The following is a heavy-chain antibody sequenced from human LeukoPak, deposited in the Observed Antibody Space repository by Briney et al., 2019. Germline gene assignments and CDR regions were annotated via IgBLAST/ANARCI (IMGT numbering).Heavy chain of an antibody. D-gene: IGHD3-10*01. CDR3: AFAHFYGSSFDY. Sequence: GAPVKVSCKASGYTFTSYYMHWVRQAPGQGLEWMGIINPSGGSTSYAQKFQGRVTMTRETTTSTVYMELRSLRSEDTAVYYCAFAHFYGSSFDYWGQGTLVTVSS. CDR1: GYTFTSYY. V-gene: IGHV1-46*01. CDR2: INPSGGST. J-gene: IGHJ4*02.